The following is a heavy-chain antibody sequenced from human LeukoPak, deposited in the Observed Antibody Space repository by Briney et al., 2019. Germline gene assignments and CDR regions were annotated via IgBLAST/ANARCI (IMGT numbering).Heavy chain of an antibody. CDR3: ARDRGAKYYYDSTDY. D-gene: IGHD3-22*01. CDR1: GGSFSGYY. V-gene: IGHV3-7*01. CDR2: IKQDGSEK. Sequence: ETLSLTCAVYGGSFSGYYWSWVRQAPGKGLEWVANIKQDGSEKYYVDSVKGRFTISRDNAKNSLYLQMNSLRAEDTAVYYCARDRGAKYYYDSTDYWGQGTLVTVSS. J-gene: IGHJ4*02.